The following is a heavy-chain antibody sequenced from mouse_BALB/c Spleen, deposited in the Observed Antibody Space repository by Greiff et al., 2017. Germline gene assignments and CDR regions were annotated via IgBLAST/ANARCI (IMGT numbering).Heavy chain of an antibody. D-gene: IGHD1-2*01. CDR3: ARDAPYYYGYNYYAMDY. Sequence: EVQLVESGGGLVQPGGSLRLSCATSGFTFSDFYMEWVRQPPGKRLEWIAASRNKANDYTTEYSASVKGRFIVSRDTSQSILYLQMNALRAEDTAIYYCARDAPYYYGYNYYAMDYWGQGTSVTVSS. V-gene: IGHV7-1*02. J-gene: IGHJ4*01. CDR1: GFTFSDFY. CDR2: SRNKANDYTT.